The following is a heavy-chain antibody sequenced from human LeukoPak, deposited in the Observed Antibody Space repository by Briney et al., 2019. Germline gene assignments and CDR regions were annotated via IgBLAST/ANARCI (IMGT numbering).Heavy chain of an antibody. V-gene: IGHV3-33*06. D-gene: IGHD4-17*01. J-gene: IGHJ6*02. CDR1: GFTFSSYG. CDR3: TKGRMTTVTNYYYDMDV. Sequence: PGGSLRLSCAASGFTFSSYGMHWVRQAPGKGLEWVAVIWYDGSNKYYADSVKGRFTISRDNSKNTLYVQMNSLRAEDTAVYFCTKGRMTTVTNYYYDMDVWGQGTTVTVSS. CDR2: IWYDGSNK.